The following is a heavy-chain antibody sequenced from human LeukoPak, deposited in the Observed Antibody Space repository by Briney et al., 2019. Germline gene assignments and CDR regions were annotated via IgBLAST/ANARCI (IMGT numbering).Heavy chain of an antibody. V-gene: IGHV3-23*01. CDR1: GFTFSSYA. D-gene: IGHD2-2*01. CDR2: ISGSGGST. J-gene: IGHJ5*02. Sequence: PGGSLRLSSAASGFTFSSYAMSWVRQAPGKGLEWVSAISGSGGSTYYADSVKGRFTISRDNSKNTLYLQMNSLRAEDTAVYYCAKDLYCSNTSDPNWFDGWGQGTLVTVSS. CDR3: AKDLYCSNTSDPNWFDG.